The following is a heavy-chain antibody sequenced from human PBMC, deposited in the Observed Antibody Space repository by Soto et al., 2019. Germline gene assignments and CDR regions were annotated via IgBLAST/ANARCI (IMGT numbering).Heavy chain of an antibody. CDR1: GYTFTGYY. Sequence: ASVKVSCKASGYTFTGYYMHWVRQAPGQGLEWMGWINPNSGGTNYAQKFQGWVTMTRDTSISTAYMELSRLRSDDTAVYYCARGLDGARYYYYGMDVWGQGTTVTVSS. J-gene: IGHJ6*02. CDR3: ARGLDGARYYYYGMDV. V-gene: IGHV1-2*04. CDR2: INPNSGGT. D-gene: IGHD3-10*01.